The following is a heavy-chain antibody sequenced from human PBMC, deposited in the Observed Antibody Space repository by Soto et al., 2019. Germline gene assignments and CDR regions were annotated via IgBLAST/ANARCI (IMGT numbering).Heavy chain of an antibody. CDR3: ARRAAAGTNFDY. Sequence: SEALSLTCAVSGGSISRSNWWSWVRQPPGKGLEWIGEIYHSGSTNYNPSLKSRVTISVDKSKNQFSLKLSSVTAADTAVYYCARRAAAGTNFDYWGQGTLVTVSS. D-gene: IGHD6-13*01. CDR2: IYHSGST. J-gene: IGHJ4*02. V-gene: IGHV4-4*02. CDR1: GGSISRSNW.